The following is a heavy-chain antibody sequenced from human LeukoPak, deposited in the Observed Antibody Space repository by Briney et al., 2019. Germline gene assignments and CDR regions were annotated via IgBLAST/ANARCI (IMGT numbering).Heavy chain of an antibody. V-gene: IGHV3-11*01. CDR1: GGSFSGYY. D-gene: IGHD4-17*01. CDR3: ARDFLTTVTPGHFDY. Sequence: LSLTCAVYGGSFSGYYWSWIRQAPGKGLEWVSYISSSGSTIYYADSVKGRFTISRDNAKNSLYLQMNSLRAEDTAVYYCARDFLTTVTPGHFDYWGQGTLVTVSS. CDR2: ISSSGSTI. J-gene: IGHJ4*02.